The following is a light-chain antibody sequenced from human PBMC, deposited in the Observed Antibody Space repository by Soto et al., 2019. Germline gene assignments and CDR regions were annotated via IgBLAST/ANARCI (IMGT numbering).Light chain of an antibody. V-gene: IGKV3-15*01. CDR1: QSVSSR. CDR2: GAS. J-gene: IGKJ1*01. CDR3: QQYTNWPWT. Sequence: EIVLTQSPATLSVSLGERATLSCRASQSVSSRLAWYQQKPGQVPRLLVYGASTRATGIPARFSGRGSGTEFTFTISSLQSEDLAVYYCQQYTNWPWTFGQGTKVEIK.